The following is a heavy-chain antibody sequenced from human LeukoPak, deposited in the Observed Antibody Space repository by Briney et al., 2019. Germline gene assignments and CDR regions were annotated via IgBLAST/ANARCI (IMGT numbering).Heavy chain of an antibody. D-gene: IGHD3-16*02. J-gene: IGHJ4*02. CDR3: ADYDYVWGSYR. CDR1: GGSFSGYY. CDR2: INHSGST. Sequence: PSETLSLTCAVYGGSFSGYYWSWIRQPPGKGLEWIGEINHSGSTNYNPSLKSRVTISVDTSKNQFSLKLSSATAADTAVYYCADYDYVWGSYRWGQGTLVTVSS. V-gene: IGHV4-34*01.